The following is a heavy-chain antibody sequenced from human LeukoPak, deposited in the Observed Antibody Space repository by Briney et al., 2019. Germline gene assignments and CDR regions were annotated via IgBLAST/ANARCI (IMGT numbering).Heavy chain of an antibody. Sequence: SETLSLTCAVYGGSFSGYYWSWIRQPPGKGLEWIGEINHSGSTNYNPSLKSRVTISVDTSKNQFSLKLSSVTAEDTAVYYCAKERAGYTNPYYFDYWGQGTLVTVSS. V-gene: IGHV4-34*01. CDR3: AKERAGYTNPYYFDY. D-gene: IGHD3-16*02. CDR1: GGSFSGYY. J-gene: IGHJ4*02. CDR2: INHSGST.